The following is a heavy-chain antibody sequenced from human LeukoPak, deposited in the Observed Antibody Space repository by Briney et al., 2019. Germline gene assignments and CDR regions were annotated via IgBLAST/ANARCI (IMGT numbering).Heavy chain of an antibody. J-gene: IGHJ5*02. CDR1: GGSFSDYY. CDR3: ARAVVPAAMRGNWFDP. Sequence: PSETLSLTCAVYGGSFSDYYWSWIRQPPGKGLEWIGEINHSGSTNYNPSLKSRVTISVDTSMNQFSLKLSSVTASYMVVYYCARAVVPAAMRGNWFDPWGQGTLVTVSS. CDR2: INHSGST. D-gene: IGHD2-2*01. V-gene: IGHV4-34*01.